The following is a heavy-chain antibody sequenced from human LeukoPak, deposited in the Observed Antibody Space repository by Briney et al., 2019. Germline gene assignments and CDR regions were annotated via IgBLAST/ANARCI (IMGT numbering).Heavy chain of an antibody. D-gene: IGHD5-12*01. CDR3: ARGGGYGSALGTFDD. Sequence: ASVKVSCKASGYTFTSYGISWVRQAPGQGLEWVGWISAYNGNTNYAQKLQGRVTMTTDTSTSTAYMELRSLRSDDTAVYYCARGGGYGSALGTFDDWGQGTLVTVAS. V-gene: IGHV1-18*01. CDR1: GYTFTSYG. J-gene: IGHJ4*02. CDR2: ISAYNGNT.